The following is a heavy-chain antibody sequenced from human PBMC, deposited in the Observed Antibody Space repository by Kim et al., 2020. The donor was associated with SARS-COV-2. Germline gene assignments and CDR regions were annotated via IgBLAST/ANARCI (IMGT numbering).Heavy chain of an antibody. D-gene: IGHD5-18*01. CDR2: ISAYNGNT. V-gene: IGHV1-18*01. CDR1: GYTFTSYG. J-gene: IGHJ6*02. CDR3: ARDGIISGYSYGYSHYYGMDV. Sequence: ASVKVSCKASGYTFTSYGISWVRQAPGQGLEWMGWISAYNGNTNYAQKLQGRVTMTTDTSTSTAYMELRSLRSDDTAVYYCARDGIISGYSYGYSHYYGMDVWGQGTTVTVSS.